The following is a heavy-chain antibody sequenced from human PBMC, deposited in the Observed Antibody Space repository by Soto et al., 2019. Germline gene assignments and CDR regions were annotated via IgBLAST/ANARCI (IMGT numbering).Heavy chain of an antibody. V-gene: IGHV3-23*01. J-gene: IGHJ4*01. CDR2: ISTNADAT. CDR3: AKESPYADLLGTRYYYFDS. D-gene: IGHD3-16*01. Sequence: HLLESGGGLVQPGGSLRLSCAASGFTYSGYAMSWVRQAPGKGLMWVSAISTNADATYYADSVKGRCTISRDNSRNTVFLQMNSLRADDTGVYYCAKESPYADLLGTRYYYFDSWGHGVLVSVSS. CDR1: GFTYSGYA.